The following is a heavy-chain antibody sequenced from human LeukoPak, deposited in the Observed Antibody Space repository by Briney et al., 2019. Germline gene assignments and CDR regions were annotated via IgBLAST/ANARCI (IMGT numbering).Heavy chain of an antibody. CDR1: GYTFTSYG. J-gene: IGHJ4*02. Sequence: ASVKVSCKASGYTFTSYGISWVRQAPGQGLEWMGWISAYNGNTNYAQKFQGRVTMTTDTSTSTAYMELRSLRSDDTAVYYCARHIHYGDYDHDLDYWGQGTLVTVAS. CDR3: ARHIHYGDYDHDLDY. CDR2: ISAYNGNT. D-gene: IGHD4-17*01. V-gene: IGHV1-18*01.